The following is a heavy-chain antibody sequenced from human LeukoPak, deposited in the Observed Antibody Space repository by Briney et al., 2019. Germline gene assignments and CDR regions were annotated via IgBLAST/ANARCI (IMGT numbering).Heavy chain of an antibody. Sequence: GGSQRLSCAASGFAFSSYGMHWVRQAPGKGLEWVAYTHYDSSTEDYADSVKGRFTISRDNSKNTLYLQMNSLRAEDTAVYYCAKSSGYSSTWEVDYWGQGTLVTVSS. V-gene: IGHV3-30*02. CDR3: AKSSGYSSTWEVDY. D-gene: IGHD6-13*01. CDR2: THYDSSTE. J-gene: IGHJ4*02. CDR1: GFAFSSYG.